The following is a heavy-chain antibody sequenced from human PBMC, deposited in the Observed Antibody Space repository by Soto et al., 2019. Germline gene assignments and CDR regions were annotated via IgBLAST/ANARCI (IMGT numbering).Heavy chain of an antibody. Sequence: ASVKVSCKASGYTFTTYGISWVRQAPGQGLEWMGWISTYNGNTNYEQKLQGRVTMTADTLTSTASMELRSLRSDDTAVYYCARRAAYCSGGTCYHFDYWVQGTLVTVSS. CDR2: ISTYNGNT. CDR3: ARRAAYCSGGTCYHFDY. J-gene: IGHJ4*02. V-gene: IGHV1-18*04. CDR1: GYTFTTYG. D-gene: IGHD2-15*01.